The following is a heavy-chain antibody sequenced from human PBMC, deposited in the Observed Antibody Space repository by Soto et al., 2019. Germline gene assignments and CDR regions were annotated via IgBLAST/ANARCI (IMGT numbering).Heavy chain of an antibody. CDR1: GFTFSTYS. J-gene: IGHJ2*01. CDR3: AKDGIAAGAPYSCSFDL. Sequence: EVQLLESGGGLVQPGGSLRLSCAASGFTFSTYSMSWVRQAPGKGLEWVSVISGSGQSTKYADSVRGRFTVSRDNYKNPVHQQMNRVRAAEPALYYCAKDGIAAGAPYSCSFDLWGRGTLVTVSS. D-gene: IGHD6-6*01. CDR2: ISGSGQST. V-gene: IGHV3-23*01.